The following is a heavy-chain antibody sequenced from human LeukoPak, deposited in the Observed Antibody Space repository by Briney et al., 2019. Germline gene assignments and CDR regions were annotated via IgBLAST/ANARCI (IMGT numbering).Heavy chain of an antibody. V-gene: IGHV3-23*01. D-gene: IGHD3-16*01. CDR3: AKDRDVWGSLLHY. CDR2: ISGRGSTT. Sequence: GGSLRLSCAASGFTFSSYALSWVRQAPGKGLEWVSGISGRGSTTYYADSVKGRFTISRDNSKNTLFLQMNRLRDEDTAVYYCAKDRDVWGSLLHYWGQGTLVTVSS. J-gene: IGHJ4*02. CDR1: GFTFSSYA.